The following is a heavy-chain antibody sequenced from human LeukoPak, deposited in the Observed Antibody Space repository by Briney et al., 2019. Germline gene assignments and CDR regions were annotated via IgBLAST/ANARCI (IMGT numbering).Heavy chain of an antibody. Sequence: GGSLRLSCAASGFTVSGNYMTWVRQAPGKGLEWVSVVYTAGSLYDADSVKGRFTISRENAKNSLYLQMNSLRAGDTAVYYCARAPEGVAEGYGMDVWGQGTTVTVSS. CDR3: ARAPEGVAEGYGMDV. J-gene: IGHJ6*02. CDR2: VYTAGSL. CDR1: GFTVSGNY. D-gene: IGHD2-8*01. V-gene: IGHV3-66*01.